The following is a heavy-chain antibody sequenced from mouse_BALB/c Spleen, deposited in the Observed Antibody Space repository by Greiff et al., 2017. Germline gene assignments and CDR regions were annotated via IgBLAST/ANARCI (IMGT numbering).Heavy chain of an antibody. J-gene: IGHJ3*01. CDR3: ARDVLAWFAY. CDR1: GYSITSGYY. Sequence: EVQLQESGPGLVKPSQSLSLTCSVTGYSITSGYYWNWIRQFPGNKLEWMGYISYDGSNNYNPSLKNRISITRDTSKNQFFLKLNSVTTEDTATYYCARDVLAWFAYWGQGTLVTVSA. CDR2: ISYDGSN. V-gene: IGHV3-6*02.